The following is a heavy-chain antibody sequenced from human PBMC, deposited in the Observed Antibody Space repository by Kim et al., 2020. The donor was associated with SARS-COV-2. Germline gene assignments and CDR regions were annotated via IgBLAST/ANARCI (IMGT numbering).Heavy chain of an antibody. J-gene: IGHJ4*02. V-gene: IGHV3-48*04. CDR1: GFTFSNYN. CDR2: ISSSTSTI. D-gene: IGHD3-22*01. Sequence: GGSLRLSCAASGFTFSNYNMNWVRQAPGKGPEWISYISSSTSTIYYADSVKGRFTISRDNAKNSLYLQMNSLRAEDTAMYYCARGRYFSDPSGHRYHDYWGQGALVTVSS. CDR3: ARGRYFSDPSGHRYHDY.